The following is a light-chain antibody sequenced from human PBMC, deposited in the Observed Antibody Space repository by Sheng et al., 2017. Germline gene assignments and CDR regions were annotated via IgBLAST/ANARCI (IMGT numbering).Light chain of an antibody. Sequence: SYELTQPSSVSVSPGQTAMITCSGDILAKKYGRWFQQKPGQAPTLVIYKDTERPSGISERFSGSSSGNSVTLAISGAQVEDEADYYCYSVADNEDVFGGGTKLTV. J-gene: IGLJ3*02. V-gene: IGLV3-27*01. CDR3: YSVADNEDV. CDR2: KDT. CDR1: ILAKKY.